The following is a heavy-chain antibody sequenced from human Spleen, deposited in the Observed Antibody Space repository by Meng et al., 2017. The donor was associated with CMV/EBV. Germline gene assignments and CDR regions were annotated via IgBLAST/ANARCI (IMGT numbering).Heavy chain of an antibody. CDR3: ARAVAGTLDY. CDR2: INHSGST. Sequence: SETLSLTCTVSDASINNYYWSWIRQPPGKGLEWIGEINHSGSTNYNPSLKSRVTISVDTSKNQFSLKLSSVTAADTAVYYCARAVAGTLDYWGQGTLVTVSS. CDR1: DASINNYY. D-gene: IGHD6-19*01. V-gene: IGHV4-34*01. J-gene: IGHJ4*02.